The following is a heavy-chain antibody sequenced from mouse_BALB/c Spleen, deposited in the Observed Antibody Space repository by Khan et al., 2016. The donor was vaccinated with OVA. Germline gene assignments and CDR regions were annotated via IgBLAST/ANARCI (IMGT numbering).Heavy chain of an antibody. CDR1: GYSFTLYY. D-gene: IGHD2-12*01. Sequence: VQLPQSGPDLLKPGASVKIFCKASGYSFTLYYMSWVTQSHGKSLEWIGRVNPNTDNINYTQEFKGKAILTVDTSSNTAYMELRSLTSEDSAVYFCARGYDFFASWGQETVVAVS. CDR3: ARGYDFFAS. CDR2: VNPNTDNI. V-gene: IGHV1-26*01. J-gene: IGHJ3*01.